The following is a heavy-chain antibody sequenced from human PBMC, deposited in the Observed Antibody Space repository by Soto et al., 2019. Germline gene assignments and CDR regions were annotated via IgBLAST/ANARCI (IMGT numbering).Heavy chain of an antibody. J-gene: IGHJ3*02. Sequence: GGSLRLSCAVSGFTFSSYAMSWVRQAPGMGLEWVSAISGSGGSTYYADSVKGRFTISRDNSKNTLYLQMTSLRAEDTAVYYGAKGHLTDAFDIWGQGTMVTVSS. CDR1: GFTFSSYA. CDR3: AKGHLTDAFDI. D-gene: IGHD3-3*02. V-gene: IGHV3-23*01. CDR2: ISGSGGST.